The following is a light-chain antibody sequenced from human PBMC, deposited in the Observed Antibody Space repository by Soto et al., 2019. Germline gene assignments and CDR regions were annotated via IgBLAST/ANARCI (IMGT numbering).Light chain of an antibody. CDR3: QQRSSWLT. V-gene: IGKV3D-20*02. CDR2: GAS. Sequence: EIVLTQSPGTLSLSPGERATLSCRASQTVSRNYLAWYQQKPGQAPRLLIYGASNRATGIPARFSGSGSGTDFTLTISSLEPEDFAVYYCQQRSSWLTFGGGTKVDIK. J-gene: IGKJ4*01. CDR1: QTVSRNY.